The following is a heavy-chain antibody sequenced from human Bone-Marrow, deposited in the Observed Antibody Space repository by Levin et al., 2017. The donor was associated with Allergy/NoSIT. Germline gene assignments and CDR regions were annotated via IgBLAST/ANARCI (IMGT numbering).Heavy chain of an antibody. CDR2: ISSDGNKK. CDR1: GFNFSNYA. V-gene: IGHV3-30*04. Sequence: GESLKISCEVSGFNFSNYAMHWVRQPPGKGLEWVAVISSDGNKKYYADSAKGRFTISKDTYKNILSVQMNSLRPEDTAVYFCAREGGSGAYVGHFDSWGQGTLVTVSS. D-gene: IGHD4-17*01. CDR3: AREGGSGAYVGHFDS. J-gene: IGHJ4*01.